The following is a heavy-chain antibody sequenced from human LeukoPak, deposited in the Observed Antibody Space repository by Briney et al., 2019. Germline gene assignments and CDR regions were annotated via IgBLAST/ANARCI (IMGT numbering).Heavy chain of an antibody. J-gene: IGHJ4*02. CDR2: IYTSGTA. CDR3: ARGLVGATQSDY. D-gene: IGHD1-26*01. CDR1: GGSMSSYY. Sequence: SETLSLTCTVSGGSMSSYYWSWIRQPAGKGLEWIGRIYTSGTANYNPSLKSRVTMSVDTSKNQFSLKLSSVTAADTAVYYCARGLVGATQSDYWGQGTLVTVSS. V-gene: IGHV4-4*07.